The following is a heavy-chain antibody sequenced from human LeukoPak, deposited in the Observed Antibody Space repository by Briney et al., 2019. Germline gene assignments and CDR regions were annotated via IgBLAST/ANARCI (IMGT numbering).Heavy chain of an antibody. CDR1: GFTFSSYW. CDR2: IKQDGSEK. CDR3: ARGSYESYYYYYYMDV. Sequence: GGSLRLSCAASGFTFSSYWMSWVRQAPGKGLEWVANIKQDGSEKYYVDSVKGRFTISRDNAKNSLYLQMNSLRAEDTAVYYCARGSYESYYYYYYMDVWGKGTTVTVSS. D-gene: IGHD3-3*01. V-gene: IGHV3-7*01. J-gene: IGHJ6*03.